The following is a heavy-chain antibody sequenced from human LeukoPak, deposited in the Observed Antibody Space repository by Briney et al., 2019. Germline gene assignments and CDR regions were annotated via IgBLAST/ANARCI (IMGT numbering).Heavy chain of an antibody. Sequence: GGSLRLSCADSGFTFSSYAMSWVRQAPGKGLEWVSAISGSGGSTYYADSVKGRFTISRDNSKNTLYLQMNSLRAEDTAVYYCAKLVYSSSGAFNIWGQGTMVTVSS. V-gene: IGHV3-23*01. CDR2: ISGSGGST. J-gene: IGHJ3*02. CDR1: GFTFSSYA. CDR3: AKLVYSSSGAFNI. D-gene: IGHD6-6*01.